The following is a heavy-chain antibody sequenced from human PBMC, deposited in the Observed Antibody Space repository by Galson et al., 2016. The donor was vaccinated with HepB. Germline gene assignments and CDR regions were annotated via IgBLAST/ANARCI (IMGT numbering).Heavy chain of an antibody. V-gene: IGHV4-31*03. CDR2: IYHSGST. D-gene: IGHD2-2*01. Sequence: TLSLTCTVSGGSISSGGYYWSWIRQHPGKGLEWIGYIYHSGSTYYNPSLKSRITISVDTSKNQFSLKLSSVTAADTAMYYCARGSDCRRTGCYPGRGFYYYGMDVWGQGTTVTVSS. CDR3: ARGSDCRRTGCYPGRGFYYYGMDV. CDR1: GGSISSGGYY. J-gene: IGHJ6*02.